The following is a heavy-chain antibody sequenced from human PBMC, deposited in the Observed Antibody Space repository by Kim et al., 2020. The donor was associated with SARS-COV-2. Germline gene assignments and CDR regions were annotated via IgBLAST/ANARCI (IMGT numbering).Heavy chain of an antibody. CDR1: GYSISAGSY. D-gene: IGHD2-8*01. CDR3: ARAREMAFGP. V-gene: IGHV4-38-2*02. J-gene: IGHJ5*02. Sequence: SETLSLTCTVSGYSISAGSYWGWLRQPPGKALEWIGNFYHGGSPYYNPSLKSRVAISEDASKNQFSLKLTSVTAADTAVYYCARAREMAFGPWGQVTLV. CDR2: FYHGGSP.